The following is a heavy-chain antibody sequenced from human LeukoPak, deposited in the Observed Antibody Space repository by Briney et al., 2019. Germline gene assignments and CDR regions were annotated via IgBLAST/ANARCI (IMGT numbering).Heavy chain of an antibody. Sequence: ASVKVSCKASGYTFNSYGISWMRQAPGQGLEWMGWISVYSGNTNYAQKFQGRVTMTTDTSTSTAYMELRSLRSDDTAVYYCARAGAGEVYGSGPNWFDPWGQGTLVTVSS. CDR3: ARAGAGEVYGSGPNWFDP. V-gene: IGHV1-18*01. CDR2: ISVYSGNT. D-gene: IGHD3-10*01. J-gene: IGHJ5*02. CDR1: GYTFNSYG.